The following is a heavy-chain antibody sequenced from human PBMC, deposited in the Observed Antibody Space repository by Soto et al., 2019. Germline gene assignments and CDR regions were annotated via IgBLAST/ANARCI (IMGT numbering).Heavy chain of an antibody. V-gene: IGHV3-53*01. CDR3: ATARGGGGY. Sequence: EVQLVESGGGLIQPGGSLRLSCAVSGFTVSNNYMSWVRQAPGKGLEGVSVIYSGGYTAYGDSVKGRFTISRDNSKNTLYLQINSLGPADRAGFSCATARGGGGYWGQGNLVTVSS. D-gene: IGHD3-10*01. CDR2: IYSGGYT. J-gene: IGHJ4*02. CDR1: GFTVSNNY.